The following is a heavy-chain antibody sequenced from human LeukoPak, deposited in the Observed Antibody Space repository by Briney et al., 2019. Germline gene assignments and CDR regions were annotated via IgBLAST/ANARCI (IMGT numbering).Heavy chain of an antibody. CDR2: IRSKAYGGTT. CDR1: GFTFGDYA. D-gene: IGHD4-11*01. V-gene: IGHV3-49*03. CDR3: TRGDYPFLIYFDY. J-gene: IGHJ4*02. Sequence: GGSLRLSCTASGFTFGDYAMSWFRQAPGKGLEWVGFIRSKAYGGTTEYAASVKGRFTISRDDSKSIAYLQMNSLKTEDTAVYYCTRGDYPFLIYFDYWGQGTLVTVSS.